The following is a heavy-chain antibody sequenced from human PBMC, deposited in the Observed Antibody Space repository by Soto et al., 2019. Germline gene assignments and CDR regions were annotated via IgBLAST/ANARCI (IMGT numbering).Heavy chain of an antibody. CDR3: VRDSLFDH. CDR2: ILSSSGTI. Sequence: EVQLVESGGDLVQPGGSLRLSCAASGFTFNTYNMNWIRQAPGKGLGWVSYILSSSGTIYYADSVKGRFTISRDNAKNSVYLQMNSLRDEDTAVYYCVRDSLFDHWGQGTLVTVSS. CDR1: GFTFNTYN. J-gene: IGHJ4*02. V-gene: IGHV3-48*02.